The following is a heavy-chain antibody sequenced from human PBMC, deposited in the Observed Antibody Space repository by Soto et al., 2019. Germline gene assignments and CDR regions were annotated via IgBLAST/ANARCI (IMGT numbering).Heavy chain of an antibody. J-gene: IGHJ4*02. D-gene: IGHD6-13*01. CDR2: ISGSGGST. CDR1: GFTFSSYA. CDR3: AKSTAAAVTTFDY. V-gene: IGHV3-23*01. Sequence: QPGGSLRLSCAASGFTFSSYAVSWVRQAPGKGLEWVSAISGSGGSTYYADSVKGRFTISRDNSKNTLYLQMNSLRAEDTAVYYCAKSTAAAVTTFDYWGQGTLVTVSS.